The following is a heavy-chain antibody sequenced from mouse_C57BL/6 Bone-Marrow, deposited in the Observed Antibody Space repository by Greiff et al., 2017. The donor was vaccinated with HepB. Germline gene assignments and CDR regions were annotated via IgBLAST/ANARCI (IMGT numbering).Heavy chain of an antibody. Sequence: VKLKESGPGLVQPSQSLSITCTVSGFSLTSYGVHWVRQSPGKGLEWLGVIWRGGSTDYNAAFMSRLSITKDNSKSQVFFKMNSLQADDTAIYYCAKNDGSSYWYFDVWGTGTTVTVSS. CDR3: AKNDGSSYWYFDV. CDR1: GFSLTSYG. J-gene: IGHJ1*03. D-gene: IGHD1-1*01. CDR2: IWRGGST. V-gene: IGHV2-5*01.